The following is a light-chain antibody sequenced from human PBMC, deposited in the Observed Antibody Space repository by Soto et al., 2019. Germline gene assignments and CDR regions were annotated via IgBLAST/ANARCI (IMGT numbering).Light chain of an antibody. CDR1: SSDVGGYNY. Sequence: QSALTQPPSASGSPGQSVTISCTGTSSDVGGYNYVSWYQQHPGKAPKLMIYEISKRPSGVPDRFAGSKSGNPASLTVAGLPAEDEADYYCTSYAGSSNLVFGGGTKLTVL. V-gene: IGLV2-8*01. J-gene: IGLJ2*01. CDR3: TSYAGSSNLV. CDR2: EIS.